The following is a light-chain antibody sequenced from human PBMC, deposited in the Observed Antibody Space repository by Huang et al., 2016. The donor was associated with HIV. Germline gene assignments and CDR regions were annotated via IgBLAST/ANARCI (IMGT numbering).Light chain of an antibody. CDR2: DAS. J-gene: IGKJ5*01. CDR1: QSVSSY. Sequence: EIVLTQSPATLSLSPGERATLSCRASQSVSSYLAWYQQKPGQAPRLLIDDASNRATGIPARFSCSGSGTDFTLTISSLEPEDFAVYYCQQRSNWPQVTFGQGTRLEIK. CDR3: QQRSNWPQVT. V-gene: IGKV3-11*01.